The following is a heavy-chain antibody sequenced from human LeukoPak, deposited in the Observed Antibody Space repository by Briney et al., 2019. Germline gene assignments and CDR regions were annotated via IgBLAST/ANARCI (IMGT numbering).Heavy chain of an antibody. V-gene: IGHV4-31*03. D-gene: IGHD2-2*02. Sequence: PSETLSLTCTVSGGSISSGGYYWSWIRQHPGKGLEWIGYIYYSGSTYYNPSLKSRVTISVDTSKNQFSLKLSSVTAADTAVYYCARDSPNCSSTSCYSGVYYYYYMDVWGKGTTVTVS. J-gene: IGHJ6*03. CDR2: IYYSGST. CDR1: GGSISSGGYY. CDR3: ARDSPNCSSTSCYSGVYYYYYMDV.